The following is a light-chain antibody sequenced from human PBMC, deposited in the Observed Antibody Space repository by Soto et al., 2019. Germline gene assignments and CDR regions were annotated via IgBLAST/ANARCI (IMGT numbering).Light chain of an antibody. CDR1: SSDVGGYNY. V-gene: IGLV2-8*01. Sequence: QSVLTQPPSASGSPGQSVTISCTGTSSDVGGYNYVSWYQQHPGKAPKLMIYEVSKRPSGVTDRFSGSKSVNTASRAVSGLQAEDEADDYCSSYAGSNNVVFGGGTKVTVL. CDR3: SSYAGSNNVV. J-gene: IGLJ2*01. CDR2: EVS.